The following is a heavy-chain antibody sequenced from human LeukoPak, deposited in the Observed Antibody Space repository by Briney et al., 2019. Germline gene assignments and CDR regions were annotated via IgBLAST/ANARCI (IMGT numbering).Heavy chain of an antibody. CDR1: GFTFSSYSM. CDR2: MYHSGST. J-gene: IGHJ4*02. V-gene: IGHV4-4*02. D-gene: IGHD1/OR15-1a*01. Sequence: GSLRLSCAASGFTFSSYSMNWVRQPPGKGLEWIGEMYHSGSTNYNPSLKSRVTISVDKSNNQFSLKLSSVTAADTAVYYCVTRGTASRLLDSWGQGTLVTVSS. CDR3: VTRGTASRLLDS.